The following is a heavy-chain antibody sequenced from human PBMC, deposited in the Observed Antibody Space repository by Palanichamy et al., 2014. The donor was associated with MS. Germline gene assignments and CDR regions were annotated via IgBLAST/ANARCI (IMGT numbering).Heavy chain of an antibody. CDR2: TNAGNGNT. CDR1: GYAFTDYA. J-gene: IGHJ4*02. V-gene: IGHV1-3*01. Sequence: QVQLVQSGAEVKKPGASVKVSCKASGYAFTDYAIHWVRQAPGQRLEWMGWTNAGNGNTKYSPKFQSRVTITRDTSADTAYMELSSLRSEDTALYYCAREHDSWSGYSFDFWGQGTLVTASS. CDR3: AREHDSWSGYSFDF. D-gene: IGHD3-3*01.